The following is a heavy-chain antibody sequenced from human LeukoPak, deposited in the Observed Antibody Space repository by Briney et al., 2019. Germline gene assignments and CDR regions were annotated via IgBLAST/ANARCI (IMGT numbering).Heavy chain of an antibody. J-gene: IGHJ4*02. CDR1: GGSFSGYY. CDR3: ARGRRYYDFWSGPPRREYYFDY. V-gene: IGHV4-34*01. D-gene: IGHD3-3*01. Sequence: SETLSLTCAVYGGSFSGYYWSWIRQPPGKGLEWIGEINHSGSTNYNPSLKSRVTISVDTSKNQFSLKLSSVTAADTAVYYCARGRRYYDFWSGPPRREYYFDYWGQGTLVTVSS. CDR2: INHSGST.